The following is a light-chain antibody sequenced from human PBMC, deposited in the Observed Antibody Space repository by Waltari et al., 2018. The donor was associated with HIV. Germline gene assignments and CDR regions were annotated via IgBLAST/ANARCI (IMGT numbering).Light chain of an antibody. CDR3: QAWDSKTAYV. Sequence: SYDLTQPPSVSVSPGQTATITCSGDELGDKYACWYQQKPGQSPILVIYQDTKRPSGFPERFSGSISGNTATLTISGTQAMDEADYYCQAWDSKTAYVFGTGTKVTVL. V-gene: IGLV3-1*01. J-gene: IGLJ1*01. CDR2: QDT. CDR1: ELGDKY.